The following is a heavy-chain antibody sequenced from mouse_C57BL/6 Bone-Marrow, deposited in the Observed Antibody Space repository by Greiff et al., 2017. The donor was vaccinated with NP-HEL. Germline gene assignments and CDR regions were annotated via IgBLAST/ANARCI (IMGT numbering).Heavy chain of an antibody. CDR1: GYTFTSYW. CDR2: IDPSDSYT. CDR3: AIYDYAWFAY. J-gene: IGHJ3*01. V-gene: IGHV1-69*01. D-gene: IGHD2-4*01. Sequence: QVQLQQPGAELVMPGASVKLSCKASGYTFTSYWMHWVKQRPGQGLEWIGEIDPSDSYTNYNQKFKGKATLTVDKSSSTAYMQLSSLTSEDSAVYYCAIYDYAWFAYWGQGTLVTVSA.